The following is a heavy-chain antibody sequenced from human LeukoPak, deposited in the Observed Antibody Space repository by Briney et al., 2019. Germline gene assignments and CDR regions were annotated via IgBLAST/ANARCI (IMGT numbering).Heavy chain of an antibody. CDR3: ARVWANWNDLGTHWFDP. Sequence: SETLSLTYTVSGGSISSYYWSWIRQPPGKGLEWIGYVYYSGSTNYNPSLKSRVTISVDTSKNQFSLKLTSVTAADTAVYYCARVWANWNDLGTHWFDPWGQGTLVTVSS. J-gene: IGHJ5*02. CDR2: VYYSGST. V-gene: IGHV4-59*01. D-gene: IGHD1-20*01. CDR1: GGSISSYY.